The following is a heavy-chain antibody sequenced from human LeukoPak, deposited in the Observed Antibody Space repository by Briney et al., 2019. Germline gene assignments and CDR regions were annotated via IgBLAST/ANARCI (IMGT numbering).Heavy chain of an antibody. J-gene: IGHJ6*03. CDR1: GFIFSDYW. Sequence: GGSLRLSCAASGFIFSDYWMTWVRQAPGKGLEWLTNINEDGSVKHYVDSVKGRFTISRDNAKRSLYLQMNSLRGEDTAVYYCAKTGIAAAQYYYYMDVWGKGTTVTVSS. V-gene: IGHV3-7*03. CDR3: AKTGIAAAQYYYYMDV. CDR2: INEDGSVK. D-gene: IGHD6-13*01.